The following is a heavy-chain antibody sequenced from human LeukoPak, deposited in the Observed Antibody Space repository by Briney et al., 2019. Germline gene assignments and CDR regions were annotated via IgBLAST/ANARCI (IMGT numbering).Heavy chain of an antibody. CDR2: IYTSGST. V-gene: IGHV4-61*02. CDR1: GGSISSGSYY. D-gene: IGHD2-15*01. CDR3: ARDGRYCSDGSCYL. J-gene: IGHJ4*02. Sequence: SETLSLTCTVSGGSISSGSYYWSWIRQPAGKGLEWIGRIYTSGSTNYNPSLKSRVTISVDTSKNQFSLKLSAMTAADTAVYYCARDGRYCSDGSCYLGGQGPLVTVSS.